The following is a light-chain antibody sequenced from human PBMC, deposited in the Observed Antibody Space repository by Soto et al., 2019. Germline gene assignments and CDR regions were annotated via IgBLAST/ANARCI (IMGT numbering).Light chain of an antibody. Sequence: VMTQSPATLSLSPGERATLSCRSSQRFSTNVAWYQQKPGQAPRLLIYATSTRATGIPARFSGSGSGTEFTLTLSSLQSEDFEVYHCQQYYNWPLTFGGGTKVEIK. CDR1: QRFSTN. V-gene: IGKV3-15*01. J-gene: IGKJ4*01. CDR2: ATS. CDR3: QQYYNWPLT.